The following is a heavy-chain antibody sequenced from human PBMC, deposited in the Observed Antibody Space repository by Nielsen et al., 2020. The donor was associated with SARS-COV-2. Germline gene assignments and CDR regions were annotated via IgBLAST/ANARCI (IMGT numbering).Heavy chain of an antibody. CDR1: GYTFTSYD. D-gene: IGHD3-3*01. J-gene: IGHJ6*02. Sequence: ASVKVSCKASGYTFTSYDISWVRQAPGQGLEWMGWISAYNGNTNYAQKLQGRVTMTTDTSTSTAYMELRSLRSDDTAVYYCARGAYYDFWSGYYGEYYYYYGMDVWGQGTTVTVSS. CDR2: ISAYNGNT. CDR3: ARGAYYDFWSGYYGEYYYYYGMDV. V-gene: IGHV1-18*01.